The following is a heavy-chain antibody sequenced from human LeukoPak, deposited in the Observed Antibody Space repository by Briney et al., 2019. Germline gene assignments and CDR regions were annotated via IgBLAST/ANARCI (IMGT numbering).Heavy chain of an antibody. V-gene: IGHV3-64*01. J-gene: IGHJ4*02. Sequence: PGGSLRLSCAASGFIFSYYSTHWVRQAPGKGLEYVSVISPDGRATYYTNSVKGRFTISRDNSKNTVYLQMDSLRDDDTAVYYCAREQPAGSTDYWGQGTLVTVSS. CDR2: ISPDGRAT. CDR1: GFIFSYYS. D-gene: IGHD1-14*01. CDR3: AREQPAGSTDY.